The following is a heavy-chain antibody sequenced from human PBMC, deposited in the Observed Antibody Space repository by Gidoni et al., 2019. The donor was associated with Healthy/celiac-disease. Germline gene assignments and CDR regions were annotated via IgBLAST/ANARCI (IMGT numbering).Heavy chain of an antibody. CDR1: GGSISSYY. D-gene: IGHD3-3*01. V-gene: IGHV4-4*07. Sequence: QVQLQESGPGLVKPSETLSLTCTASGGSISSYYWSWIRQPAGKGLEWFGRIYTSGSTNYNPSLKSRVTMSVDTSKNQFSLKLSSVTAADTAVYYCARTGSLFWSGRNWFDPWGQGTLVTVSS. J-gene: IGHJ5*02. CDR2: IYTSGST. CDR3: ARTGSLFWSGRNWFDP.